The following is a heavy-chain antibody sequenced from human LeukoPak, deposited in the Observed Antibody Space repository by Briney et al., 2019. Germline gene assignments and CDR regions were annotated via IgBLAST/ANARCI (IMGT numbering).Heavy chain of an antibody. J-gene: IGHJ6*02. D-gene: IGHD3-22*01. CDR1: GFTFSSYW. CDR2: ISTDGFST. Sequence: GGSLRLSCAASGFTFSSYWMHWVRQARGKGLVWVSRISTDGFSTIYSDSVKGRFTISRDNAKNTLYLQMSSLRAEDTAVYYCARVAYYYESPGKSLKFFYGMDGWGQGTTVTVSS. CDR3: ARVAYYYESPGKSLKFFYGMDG. V-gene: IGHV3-74*01.